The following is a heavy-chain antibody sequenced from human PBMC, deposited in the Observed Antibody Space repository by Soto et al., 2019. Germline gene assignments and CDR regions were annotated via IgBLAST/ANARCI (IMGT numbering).Heavy chain of an antibody. Sequence: SETLSLTCTVSGGSIRSYYWNWIRQTPGKGLEWIGYLFYSGSTDYNPSLKSRVTISVDTSKNQFSLKLNSVTAADKAVYYCARDLGYGVDYYYNGMDVWGQGTTVTVSS. CDR3: ARDLGYGVDYYYNGMDV. J-gene: IGHJ6*02. V-gene: IGHV4-59*01. CDR1: GGSIRSYY. CDR2: LFYSGST. D-gene: IGHD5-12*01.